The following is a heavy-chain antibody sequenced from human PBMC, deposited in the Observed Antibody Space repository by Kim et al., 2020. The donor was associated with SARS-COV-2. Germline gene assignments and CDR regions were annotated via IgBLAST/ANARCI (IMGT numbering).Heavy chain of an antibody. V-gene: IGHV1-2*02. D-gene: IGHD3-16*01. CDR1: GYTFTGYY. J-gene: IGHJ4*02. Sequence: ASVKVSCKASGYTFTGYYMHWVRQAPGQGLEWMGWINPNSGGTNYAQKFQGRVTMTRDTSISTAYMELSRLRSDDTAVYYCARDQIARRGGDFDYWGQGTLVTVSS. CDR2: INPNSGGT. CDR3: ARDQIARRGGDFDY.